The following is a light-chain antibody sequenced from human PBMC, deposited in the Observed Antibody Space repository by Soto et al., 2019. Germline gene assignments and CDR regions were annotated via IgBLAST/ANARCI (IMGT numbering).Light chain of an antibody. CDR2: LGS. CDR3: MQALQTSYA. CDR1: QSLLHSNGYNY. Sequence: DIVMTQSPLSLPVTPGEPASISWRSSQSLLHSNGYNYLDWYLQKPGQSPQLLIYLGSNRASGVPDRFSGSGSGTDFTLKISRVVAEDVGVYYCMQALQTSYAFGQGTKLEIK. J-gene: IGKJ2*01. V-gene: IGKV2-28*01.